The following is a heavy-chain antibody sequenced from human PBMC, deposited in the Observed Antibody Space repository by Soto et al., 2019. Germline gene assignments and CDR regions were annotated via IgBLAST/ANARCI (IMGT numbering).Heavy chain of an antibody. J-gene: IGHJ4*02. CDR3: ARHGSN. CDR1: GFSISNGSYY. V-gene: IGHV4-39*01. Sequence: PAESLSLSCAVSGFSISNGSYYWGWMRRPAGKGLEWIGTIYYSGITYYDPSLKSRVTISVDTSKNQFSLKLTSVTAADTAVYYCARHGSNWGQGTLVTVSS. CDR2: IYYSGIT.